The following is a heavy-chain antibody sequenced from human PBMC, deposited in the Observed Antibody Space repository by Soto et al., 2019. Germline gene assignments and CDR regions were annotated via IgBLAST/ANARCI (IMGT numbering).Heavy chain of an antibody. D-gene: IGHD5-12*01. CDR3: ARDAISREAGFEY. Sequence: EVQLVESGGDLVKSGRSLRLSCTSSGFRFGDYAMGWFRQTPGKGLEWVSFIRAKAYGGATAYAASVRGRFSISRDDSKGIAYLQMDSLITGDTGVYYCARDAISREAGFEYWGQGTLVTVSS. CDR2: IRAKAYGGAT. V-gene: IGHV3-49*05. J-gene: IGHJ4*02. CDR1: GFRFGDYA.